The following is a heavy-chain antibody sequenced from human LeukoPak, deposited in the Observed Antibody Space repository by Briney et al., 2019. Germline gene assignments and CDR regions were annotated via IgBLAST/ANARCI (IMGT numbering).Heavy chain of an antibody. CDR2: IIPIFGTA. CDR3: ATGERVIRFRPPYYYYMDV. V-gene: IGHV1-69*01. J-gene: IGHJ6*03. D-gene: IGHD3-3*01. CDR1: GFTFSSYA. Sequence: KAGGSLRLSCAASGFTFSSYAISWVRQAPGQGLEWMGGIIPIFGTANYAQKFQGRVTITADESTSTAYMELSSLRSEDTAVYYCATGERVIRFRPPYYYYMDVWGKGTTVTVSS.